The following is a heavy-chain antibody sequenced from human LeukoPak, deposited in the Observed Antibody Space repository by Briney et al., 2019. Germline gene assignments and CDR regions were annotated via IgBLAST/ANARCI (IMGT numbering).Heavy chain of an antibody. D-gene: IGHD6-13*01. Sequence: SETLSLTCSVSGGSISSYYWSWIRQPPGKGLEWIGYIYYSGSTSYNPSLKSRVTILVDTSKNQFSLKLSSVTAADTAVYYCARLTPPAGIWAFDIWGQGTMVTVPS. CDR1: GGSISSYY. CDR3: ARLTPPAGIWAFDI. V-gene: IGHV4-59*01. J-gene: IGHJ3*02. CDR2: IYYSGST.